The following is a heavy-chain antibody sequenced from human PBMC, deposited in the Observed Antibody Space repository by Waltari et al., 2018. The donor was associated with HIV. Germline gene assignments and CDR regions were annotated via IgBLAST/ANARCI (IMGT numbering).Heavy chain of an antibody. CDR2: ISSRSSTI. V-gene: IGHV3-48*02. J-gene: IGHJ5*01. CDR3: ARDFRGSSWFDY. Sequence: EVQLVESGGGLVQPGGSLRLSCAASGFTFSSNSMNWVRQAPGAGLEWVSFISSRSSTIYYADSLKGRFTVSRDNAKNSLYLQMNSLRDEDTAVYYCARDFRGSSWFDYWGQGTLVTVSS. CDR1: GFTFSSNS. D-gene: IGHD6-13*01.